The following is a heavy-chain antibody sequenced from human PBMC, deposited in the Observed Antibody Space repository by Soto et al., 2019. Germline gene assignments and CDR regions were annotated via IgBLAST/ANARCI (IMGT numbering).Heavy chain of an antibody. J-gene: IGHJ6*02. Sequence: PSETLSLTCTVSGGSISSSSYYWGWIRQPPGKGLEWIGSIYYSGSTYYNPSLKSRVTISVDTSKNQFSLKLSSVTAADTAVYYCARGGSSGYYLNYYYYYGMDVWGQGTTVTVSS. D-gene: IGHD3-22*01. V-gene: IGHV4-39*07. CDR3: ARGGSSGYYLNYYYYYGMDV. CDR1: GGSISSSSYY. CDR2: IYYSGST.